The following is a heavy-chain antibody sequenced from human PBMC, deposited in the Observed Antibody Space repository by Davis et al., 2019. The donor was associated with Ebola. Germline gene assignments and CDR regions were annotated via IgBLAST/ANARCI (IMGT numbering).Heavy chain of an antibody. V-gene: IGHV1-2*02. CDR2: INPQSGGT. CDR1: GYSFSDYY. D-gene: IGHD4-23*01. CDR3: ARVSHGGTYYFDF. Sequence: ASVKVSCKTSGYSFSDYYVHWVRQAPGQGLEWMGSINPQSGGTHYAQKFRARVTMTRDTSVTTMFLELRSLTSDDSAMYFCARVSHGGTYYFDFWGQGTQVTVSP. J-gene: IGHJ4*02.